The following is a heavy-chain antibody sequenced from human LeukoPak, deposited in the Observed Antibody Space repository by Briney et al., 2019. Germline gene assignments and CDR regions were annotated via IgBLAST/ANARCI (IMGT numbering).Heavy chain of an antibody. CDR2: ISGSGGST. CDR3: AKDRANTYYYDSSGADY. D-gene: IGHD3-22*01. Sequence: GGSLRLSCAASGFTFSSSAMSWVRQAPGKGLEWVSAISGSGGSTYYADSVKGRFTISRDNSKNTLYLQMNSLRAEDTAVYYCAKDRANTYYYDSSGADYWGQGTLVTVSS. J-gene: IGHJ4*02. V-gene: IGHV3-23*01. CDR1: GFTFSSSA.